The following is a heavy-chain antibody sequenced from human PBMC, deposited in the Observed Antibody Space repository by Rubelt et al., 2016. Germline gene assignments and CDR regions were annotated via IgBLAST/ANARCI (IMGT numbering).Heavy chain of an antibody. CDR3: ARIRRTTVTTEYGMDV. CDR2: IDNSGGRV. V-gene: IGHV3-21*01. CDR1: GFSFGIYS. D-gene: IGHD4-11*01. J-gene: IGHJ6*02. Sequence: GSLRLSCAASGFSFGIYSMIWIRQAPGKGLEWVSSIDNSGGRVFYADSVKGRFTISRDNAKNTLYLQMNSLRAEDTAVYYCARIRRTTVTTEYGMDVWGQGTTVTVSS.